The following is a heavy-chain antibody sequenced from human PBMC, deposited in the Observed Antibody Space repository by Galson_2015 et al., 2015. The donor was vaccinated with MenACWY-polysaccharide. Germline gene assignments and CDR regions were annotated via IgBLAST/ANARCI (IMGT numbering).Heavy chain of an antibody. J-gene: IGHJ4*02. D-gene: IGHD1-26*01. CDR1: GYTFTDYY. V-gene: IGHV1-2*06. CDR2: INPNSGGT. Sequence: SVKVSCKASGYTFTDYYMHWVRQAPGQGLEWMGRINPNSGGTNYAQKFQGRVTMTRVTSIRTAYMELSRLRSDDTAVYFCARGPSGTYFFVDYWGQGTLVTVSS. CDR3: ARGPSGTYFFVDY.